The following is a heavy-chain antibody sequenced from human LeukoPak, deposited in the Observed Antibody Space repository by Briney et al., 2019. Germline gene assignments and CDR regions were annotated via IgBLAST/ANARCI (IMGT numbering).Heavy chain of an antibody. CDR2: IYTSGST. D-gene: IGHD2/OR15-2a*01. CDR1: GGSISSGSYY. V-gene: IGHV4-61*02. J-gene: IGHJ5*02. CDR3: ARTLSRRFDP. Sequence: NPSETLSLTCTVSGGSISSGSYYWSWIRQPAGKGLEWIGRIYTSGSTNYNPSLKSRVTISVDTSKNQFSLKLSSVTAADTAVYYCARTLSRRFDPWGQGTLVTVSS.